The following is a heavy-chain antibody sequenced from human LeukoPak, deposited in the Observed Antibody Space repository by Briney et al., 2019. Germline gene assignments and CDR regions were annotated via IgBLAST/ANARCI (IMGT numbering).Heavy chain of an antibody. CDR1: GYTFTSYG. V-gene: IGHV1-18*01. Sequence: ASVKVSCKASGYTFTSYGISWVRQAPGQGLEWMGWISPYNGNTNYAQKFQGRVTMTRDTSTSTVYMELRSLRSEDTAVYYCARSDYGVTQSYDYWGQGTLVTVSS. CDR2: ISPYNGNT. CDR3: ARSDYGVTQSYDY. J-gene: IGHJ4*02. D-gene: IGHD4-17*01.